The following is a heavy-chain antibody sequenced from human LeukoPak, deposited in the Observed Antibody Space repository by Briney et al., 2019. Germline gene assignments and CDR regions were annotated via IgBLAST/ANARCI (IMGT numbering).Heavy chain of an antibody. V-gene: IGHV3-30-3*01. CDR1: GFTFSSYA. Sequence: GGSLRLSCAASGFTFSSYAMHWVRQAPGKGLEWVAVISYDGSNKYYADSVKGRLTISRDDSKNTLYLQMNSLRAEDTAVYYCARTKTRSELLLPVYWGQGTLVTVSS. J-gene: IGHJ4*02. CDR3: ARTKTRSELLLPVY. D-gene: IGHD2-15*01. CDR2: ISYDGSNK.